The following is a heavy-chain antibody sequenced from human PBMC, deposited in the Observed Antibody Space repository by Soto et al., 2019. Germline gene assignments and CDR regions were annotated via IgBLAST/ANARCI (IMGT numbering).Heavy chain of an antibody. V-gene: IGHV4-34*01. CDR3: ARGGYCSSTSCYMQNWFDP. CDR2: INHSGST. Sequence: QVQLQQWGAGLLKPSETLSLTCAVYGGSFSGYYWSWIRQPPGKGLGWIGEINHSGSTNYNPSFKSRVTISVDTSKNQFSLQLRSVTAADTAVYYCARGGYCSSTSCYMQNWFDPWGPGNLVTVSS. J-gene: IGHJ5*02. CDR1: GGSFSGYY. D-gene: IGHD2-2*02.